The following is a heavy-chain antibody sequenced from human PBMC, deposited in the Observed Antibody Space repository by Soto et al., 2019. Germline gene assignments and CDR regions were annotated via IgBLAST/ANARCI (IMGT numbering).Heavy chain of an antibody. Sequence: QLVESGGGLIQPGGSLRLSCAASGFIVNSNHMTWVRQAPGKGLEWVSVIYSGGSTYYADSVKGRFTISRDNSENTVNLQMNSLRAEDTAMYYCATDPAVGATATEIWGQGTMVTVSS. CDR3: ATDPAVGATATEI. V-gene: IGHV3-53*01. D-gene: IGHD1-26*01. CDR1: GFIVNSNH. CDR2: IYSGGST. J-gene: IGHJ3*02.